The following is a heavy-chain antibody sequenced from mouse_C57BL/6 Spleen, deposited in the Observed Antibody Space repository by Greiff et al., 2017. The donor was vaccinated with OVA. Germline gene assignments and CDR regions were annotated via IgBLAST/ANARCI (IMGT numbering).Heavy chain of an antibody. CDR2: IHPNSGST. D-gene: IGHD1-1*01. J-gene: IGHJ1*03. Sequence: VQLQQPGAELVKPGASVKLSCKASGYTFTSYWMHWVKQRPGQGLEWIGMIHPNSGSTNYNEKFKRKATLTVDKSSSTAYMQLSSLTSEDSAGYYCARCPEYYGSSDGYFDVWGTGTTVTVSS. CDR1: GYTFTSYW. V-gene: IGHV1-64*01. CDR3: ARCPEYYGSSDGYFDV.